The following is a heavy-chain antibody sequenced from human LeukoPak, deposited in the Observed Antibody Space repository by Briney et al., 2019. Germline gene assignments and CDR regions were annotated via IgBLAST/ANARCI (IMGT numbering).Heavy chain of an antibody. CDR1: GFTFSSYA. D-gene: IGHD3-10*01. Sequence: GSLRLSCAASGFTFSSYAMSWVRQAPGKGLEWVSAISSSGGSTYYADSVKGRFTISRDNSKNTLYLQMNSLRAEDTAVYYCAKDRRGEAYYYGSGLDYWGQGTLVTVSS. V-gene: IGHV3-23*01. CDR3: AKDRRGEAYYYGSGLDY. CDR2: ISSSGGST. J-gene: IGHJ4*02.